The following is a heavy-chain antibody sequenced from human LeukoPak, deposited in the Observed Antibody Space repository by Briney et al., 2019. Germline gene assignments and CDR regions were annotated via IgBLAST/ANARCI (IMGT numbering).Heavy chain of an antibody. CDR2: IYYSGST. V-gene: IGHV4-59*08. CDR3: ARQPFLRWPENGALYAFDI. CDR1: GGSISSYY. D-gene: IGHD4-23*01. Sequence: SETLSLTCTVSGGSISSYYWSWIRQPPGKGLEWIGYIYYSGSTNYNPSLKSRVTISVDTSKNQFSLKLSSVTAADTAVYYCARQPFLRWPENGALYAFDIWGQGTMVTVSS. J-gene: IGHJ3*02.